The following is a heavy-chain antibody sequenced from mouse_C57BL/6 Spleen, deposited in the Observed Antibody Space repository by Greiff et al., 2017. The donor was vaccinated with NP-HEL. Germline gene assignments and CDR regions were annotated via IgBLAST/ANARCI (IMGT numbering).Heavy chain of an antibody. J-gene: IGHJ3*01. Sequence: QVQLQQPGAELVMPGASVKLSCKASGYTFTSYWMHWVKQRPGQGLEWIGEIDPSDSYTNYNQKFKGKSTLTVDKSSSTAYMQLSSLTSEDSAVYYCARSGGQRRSPWFAYWGQGTLVTVSA. V-gene: IGHV1-69*01. CDR1: GYTFTSYW. CDR2: IDPSDSYT. D-gene: IGHD3-2*02. CDR3: ARSGGQRRSPWFAY.